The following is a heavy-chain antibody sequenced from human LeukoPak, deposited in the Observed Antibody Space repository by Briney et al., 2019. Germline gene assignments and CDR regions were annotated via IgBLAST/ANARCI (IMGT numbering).Heavy chain of an antibody. V-gene: IGHV1-2*04. CDR2: INPNSGGT. CDR3: ARGGYYYDSSGPRYFDY. D-gene: IGHD3-22*01. CDR1: GYTFTGYY. Sequence: ASVKVSCKASGYTFTGYYMHWVRQAPGPGLECMGWINPNSGGTNYAQKCQGWVTMTKDTSISTAYMELSRLRSDDTAVYYCARGGYYYDSSGPRYFDYWGQGTLVTVSS. J-gene: IGHJ4*02.